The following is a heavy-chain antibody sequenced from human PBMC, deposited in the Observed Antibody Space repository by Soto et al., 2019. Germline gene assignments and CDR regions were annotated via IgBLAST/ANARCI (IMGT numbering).Heavy chain of an antibody. CDR3: AREPNIAGGITPGAFDI. Sequence: QVQLQESGPGLVKPSQTLSLTCTVSGGSISSGGYYWSWIRQHPGKGLEWIGYIYYSGSTYYNPSLKSRVTISVDTSKNQFSLKLSSVTAADTAVYYCAREPNIAGGITPGAFDIWGQGTMVTVSS. CDR2: IYYSGST. V-gene: IGHV4-31*03. J-gene: IGHJ3*02. D-gene: IGHD3-10*01. CDR1: GGSISSGGYY.